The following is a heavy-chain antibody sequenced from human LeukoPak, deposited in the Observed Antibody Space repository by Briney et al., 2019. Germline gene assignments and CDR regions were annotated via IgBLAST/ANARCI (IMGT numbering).Heavy chain of an antibody. Sequence: GGSLRLSCAASGLTFSSYAMHWVRQAPGKGLEYVSAISSNGGSTYYANSVKGRFTISRDNSKNTLYLQMGSLRAEDMAVYYCARDGAKSYYDILTGHDAFDIWGQGTMVTVSS. CDR3: ARDGAKSYYDILTGHDAFDI. D-gene: IGHD3-9*01. V-gene: IGHV3-64*01. J-gene: IGHJ3*02. CDR2: ISSNGGST. CDR1: GLTFSSYA.